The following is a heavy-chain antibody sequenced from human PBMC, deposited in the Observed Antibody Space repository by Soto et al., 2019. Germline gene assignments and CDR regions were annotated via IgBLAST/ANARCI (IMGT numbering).Heavy chain of an antibody. J-gene: IGHJ5*02. Sequence: EVQLVESGGGLVQPGGSLRLSCAASGFSFSSYTRNWVRQAPGKGLECISYISSSSSTIYYADSVKGRFTVSRDNAKNSLYLQMNSLRDEDTAVYYCAREKIVLAPAAVRWFDPWGQGILVTVSS. CDR1: GFSFSSYT. V-gene: IGHV3-48*02. CDR3: AREKIVLAPAAVRWFDP. CDR2: ISSSSSTI. D-gene: IGHD2-2*01.